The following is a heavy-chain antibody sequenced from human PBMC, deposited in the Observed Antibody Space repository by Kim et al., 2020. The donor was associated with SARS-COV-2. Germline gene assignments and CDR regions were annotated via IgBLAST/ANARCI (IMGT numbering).Heavy chain of an antibody. Sequence: SETLSLTCAVYGGSFSGYYWSWIRQPPGKGLEWIGEINHSGSTNYNPSLKSRVTISVDTSKNQFSLKLSSVTAADTAVYYCARGSLRYFDWLLGGAFDIWGQGTMVTVSS. CDR1: GGSFSGYY. CDR2: INHSGST. V-gene: IGHV4-34*01. J-gene: IGHJ3*02. CDR3: ARGSLRYFDWLLGGAFDI. D-gene: IGHD3-9*01.